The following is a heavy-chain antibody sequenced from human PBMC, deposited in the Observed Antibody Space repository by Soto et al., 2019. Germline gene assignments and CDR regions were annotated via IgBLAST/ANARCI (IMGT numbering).Heavy chain of an antibody. V-gene: IGHV4-59*01. J-gene: IGHJ4*02. CDR1: GGSFSGYY. CDR3: ARSGDEDY. CDR2: IYYSGST. Sequence: TLSLTCAVYGGSFSGYYLSWIRQPPGRGLEWIGYIYYSGSTNYNPSLESRVTISVDTSKNQFSLKLSSVTAADTAVYYCARSGDEDYWGQGTLVTVSS. D-gene: IGHD3-10*01.